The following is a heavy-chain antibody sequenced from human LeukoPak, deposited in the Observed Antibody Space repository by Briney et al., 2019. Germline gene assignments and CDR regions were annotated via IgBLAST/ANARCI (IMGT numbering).Heavy chain of an antibody. V-gene: IGHV3-30*04. CDR1: GFTFSSYA. Sequence: PGGSLRLSCAASGFTFSSYAMHWVRQAPGKGLEWVAVTSYDGSNKCYTDSVKGRFTISRDNSKNTLYLQMNSLRDEDTSVYYCARAREFYCSGTSCWGSYFDYWGQGTLVTVSS. D-gene: IGHD2-2*01. J-gene: IGHJ4*02. CDR3: ARAREFYCSGTSCWGSYFDY. CDR2: TSYDGSNK.